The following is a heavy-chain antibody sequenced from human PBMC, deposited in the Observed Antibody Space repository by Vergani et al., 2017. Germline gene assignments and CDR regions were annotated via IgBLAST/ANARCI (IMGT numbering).Heavy chain of an antibody. CDR1: GFTFSNYG. Sequence: QVQLVESGGGVVQPGGSLRLSCGASGFTFSNYGMHWVRQAPGQGLEWVSFIRYDGSNTYYADSVKGRFTISRDNSKNTLFLQMNSLRPEDTAVYYGAGDTVTGSRYFDYWGQGTLVTVSS. V-gene: IGHV3-30*02. CDR2: IRYDGSNT. D-gene: IGHD6-19*01. J-gene: IGHJ4*02. CDR3: AGDTVTGSRYFDY.